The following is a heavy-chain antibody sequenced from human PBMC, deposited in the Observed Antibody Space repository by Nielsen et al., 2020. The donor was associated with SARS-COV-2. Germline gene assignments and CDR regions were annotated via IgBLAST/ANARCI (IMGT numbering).Heavy chain of an antibody. J-gene: IGHJ6*02. Sequence: SEILSLTCTVSGGTISGDFHWSWIRQAPGKGLEWIAYISYSGITYYTPSLKSRLTILIDTSKNQFSLKVTSVTAADTAVYYCARVFHGPRGAMDVWGQGTTVTVSS. V-gene: IGHV4-30-4*01. CDR2: ISYSGIT. CDR3: ARVFHGPRGAMDV. D-gene: IGHD3-10*01. CDR1: GGTISGDFH.